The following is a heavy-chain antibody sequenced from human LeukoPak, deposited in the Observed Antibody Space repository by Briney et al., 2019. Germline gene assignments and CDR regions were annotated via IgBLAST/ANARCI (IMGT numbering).Heavy chain of an antibody. D-gene: IGHD2-8*01. Sequence: VASVKVSCKASGGTFSSYAISWVRQAPGQGLEWMGGIIPIFGTANYAQKFQGRVTITADESTSTAYMELSSLKSEDTAVYYCARSIVRDCTNGVCYDYWGQGTLVTVSS. CDR2: IIPIFGTA. CDR3: ARSIVRDCTNGVCYDY. V-gene: IGHV1-69*13. J-gene: IGHJ4*02. CDR1: GGTFSSYA.